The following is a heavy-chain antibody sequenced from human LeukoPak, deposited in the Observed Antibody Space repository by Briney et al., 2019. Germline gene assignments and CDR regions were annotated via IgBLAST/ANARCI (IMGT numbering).Heavy chain of an antibody. CDR1: GGSISSSSYY. V-gene: IGHV4-39*02. J-gene: IGHJ4*02. D-gene: IGHD3-22*01. CDR2: IYYSGST. CDR3: ARDRMSRAYYYDSSGYYAFDY. Sequence: PSETLSLTCTVSGGSISSSSYYWGWIRQPPGKGLEWIGSIYYSGSTYYNPSLKSRVTISVDTSKNQFSLKLSSVTAADTAVYYCARDRMSRAYYYDSSGYYAFDYWGQGTLVTVSS.